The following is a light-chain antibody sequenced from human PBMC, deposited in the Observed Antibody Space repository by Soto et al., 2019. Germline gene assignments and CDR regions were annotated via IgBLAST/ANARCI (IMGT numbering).Light chain of an antibody. CDR3: QQYGSYSPWT. J-gene: IGKJ1*01. V-gene: IGKV1-5*03. Sequence: DIQMTQSPSTLSASVGDRVTITCRASQSIGSWLSWYQQKPGKAPKLLIYKASSLESGVPSRFSGSGYRKQFTLTITSLQPDDFASYYCQQYGSYSPWTFGQGTKVEIK. CDR2: KAS. CDR1: QSIGSW.